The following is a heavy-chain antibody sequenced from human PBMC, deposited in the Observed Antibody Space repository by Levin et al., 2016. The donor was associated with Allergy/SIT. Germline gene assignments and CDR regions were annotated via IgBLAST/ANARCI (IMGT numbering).Heavy chain of an antibody. CDR2: IGSRSSYI. CDR1: GFTFSSFT. D-gene: IGHD5-12*01. V-gene: IGHV3-21*01. J-gene: IGHJ4*02. Sequence: GGSLRLSCAASGFTFSSFTMTWVRQSPGKGLEWVSCIGSRSSYIYYADSVKGRFAISRDNARNSLYLQMNSLRAEDTAVYYCAGGHSGYADYWGQGTLVTVSS. CDR3: AGGHSGYADY.